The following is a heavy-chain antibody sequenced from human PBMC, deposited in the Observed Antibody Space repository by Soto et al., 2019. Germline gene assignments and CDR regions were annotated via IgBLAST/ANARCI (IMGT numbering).Heavy chain of an antibody. J-gene: IGHJ6*02. V-gene: IGHV3-23*01. CDR1: GFTFSSYA. CDR3: AKDVGIYDFWSGYYYYYYGMDV. D-gene: IGHD3-3*01. Sequence: HPGGSLRLSCAASGFTFSSYAMSWVRQAPGKGLEWVSAISGSGGRTYYADSVKGRFTISRDNSKNTLYLQMNSLRAEDTAVYYCAKDVGIYDFWSGYYYYYYGMDVWGQGTMVTVSS. CDR2: ISGSGGRT.